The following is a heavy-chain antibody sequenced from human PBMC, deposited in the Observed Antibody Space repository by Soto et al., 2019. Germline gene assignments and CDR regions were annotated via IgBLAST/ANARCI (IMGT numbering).Heavy chain of an antibody. Sequence: ASVKVSCKASGYTFTSYAMHWVRQAPGQRLEWMGWINAGNGNTKYSQKFQGRVTITRDTSASTAYMELSSLRSEDTAVYYCAREGGVDSYYYYGMDVWGRGTTVTVSS. J-gene: IGHJ6*02. CDR1: GYTFTSYA. CDR2: INAGNGNT. V-gene: IGHV1-3*01. CDR3: AREGGVDSYYYYGMDV. D-gene: IGHD2-15*01.